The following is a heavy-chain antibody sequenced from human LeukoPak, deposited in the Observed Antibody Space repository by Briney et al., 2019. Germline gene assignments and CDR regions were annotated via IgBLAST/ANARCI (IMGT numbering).Heavy chain of an antibody. CDR2: ISGSGGYT. CDR1: GVTFSSYA. V-gene: IGHV3-23*01. Sequence: GGSLRLSCVASGVTFSSYAMSWVRQAPGTGLEWVSAISGSGGYTYYADSVKGRFTISRDNSKNTLYLQMNSLRTEDTAVYYCAKDQGPDSSDYFYYFGMDVWGQGTTVTVSS. J-gene: IGHJ6*02. D-gene: IGHD3-22*01. CDR3: AKDQGPDSSDYFYYFGMDV.